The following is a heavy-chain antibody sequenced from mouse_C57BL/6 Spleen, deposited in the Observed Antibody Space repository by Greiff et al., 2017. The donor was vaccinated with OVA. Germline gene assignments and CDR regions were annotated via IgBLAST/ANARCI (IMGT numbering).Heavy chain of an antibody. CDR2: INYDGSST. CDR3: ARDDFRGAMDY. CDR1: GFTFSDYY. Sequence: EVQLVESEGGLVQPGSSMKLSCTASGFTFSDYYMAWVRQVPEKGLEWVANINYDGSSTYYLDSLKSRFIISRDNAKNILYLQMSSLKSEDTATYYCARDDFRGAMDYWGQGTSVTVSS. J-gene: IGHJ4*01. V-gene: IGHV5-16*01. D-gene: IGHD2-4*01.